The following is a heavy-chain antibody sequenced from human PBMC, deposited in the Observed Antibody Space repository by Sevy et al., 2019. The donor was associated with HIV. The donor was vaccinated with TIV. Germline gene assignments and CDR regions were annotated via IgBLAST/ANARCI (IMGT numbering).Heavy chain of an antibody. V-gene: IGHV3-53*01. CDR2: IYAGGTA. Sequence: GGSLRLSCVVSGFDIRSNYMSWVRQAPGKGLEWVSHIYAGGTAYYADSVKGRFTFSRDDSKNTVSLQMRSLRVVDSAVYYCASEYCSRGSCFFDYWGQGIQVTVSS. CDR1: GFDIRSNY. CDR3: ASEYCSRGSCFFDY. D-gene: IGHD2-15*01. J-gene: IGHJ4*02.